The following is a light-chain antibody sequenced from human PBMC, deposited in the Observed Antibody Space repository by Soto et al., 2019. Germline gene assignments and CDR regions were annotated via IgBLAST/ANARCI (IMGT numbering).Light chain of an antibody. V-gene: IGKV3-11*01. CDR3: QQRSNWPPVIT. J-gene: IGKJ5*01. CDR1: QSFSSY. Sequence: EIVLTQSPATLSLSPGERATLSCRASQSFSSYLAWYQQKPCQAPRLLIYDASKRATGIPARFGGRGYGTDFTRTISSLEPEDFAVYYCQQRSNWPPVITFGQGTRLEIK. CDR2: DAS.